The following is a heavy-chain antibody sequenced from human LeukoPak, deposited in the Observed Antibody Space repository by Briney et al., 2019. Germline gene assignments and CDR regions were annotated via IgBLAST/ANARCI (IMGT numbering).Heavy chain of an antibody. D-gene: IGHD2-21*01. CDR3: AKDPPVLDCGGDCPLGY. CDR1: GFTFSSYG. V-gene: IGHV3-23*01. Sequence: PGGSLRLSCAASGFTFSSYGMHWVRQAPGKGLEWVSAISGSGGSTYYADSVKGRFTISRDNSKNTLYLQMNSLRAEDTAVYYCAKDPPVLDCGGDCPLGYWGQGTLVTVSS. J-gene: IGHJ4*02. CDR2: ISGSGGST.